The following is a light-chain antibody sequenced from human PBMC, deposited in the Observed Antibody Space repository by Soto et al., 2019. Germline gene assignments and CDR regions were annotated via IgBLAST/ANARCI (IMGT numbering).Light chain of an antibody. V-gene: IGKV1-5*03. CDR2: KAS. Sequence: DIQMTQSPSTLSGSVGDRVTITCRASQTISSWLAWYQQKPGKAPKLLIYKASTLKSGVPSRFSGSGSGTEFTLTISSRQPDDFATYYCQHYNGYSGAFGKGTKVDLK. CDR1: QTISSW. J-gene: IGKJ1*01. CDR3: QHYNGYSGA.